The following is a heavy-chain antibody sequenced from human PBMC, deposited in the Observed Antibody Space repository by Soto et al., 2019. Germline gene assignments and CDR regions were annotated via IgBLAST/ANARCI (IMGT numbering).Heavy chain of an antibody. V-gene: IGHV1-24*01. CDR2: FDPEDGET. Sequence: QVQLVQSGAEVKKPGASVKVSCKVSGYTLTELSMHWVRQAPGKGLEWMGGFDPEDGETIYAQKFQGRVTMTEDTSTDTAYMELSSLRSEDTAIYYCSTASHLRYFGGYYGRDVWGQGTTVTGSS. D-gene: IGHD3-9*01. J-gene: IGHJ6*02. CDR3: STASHLRYFGGYYGRDV. CDR1: GYTLTELS.